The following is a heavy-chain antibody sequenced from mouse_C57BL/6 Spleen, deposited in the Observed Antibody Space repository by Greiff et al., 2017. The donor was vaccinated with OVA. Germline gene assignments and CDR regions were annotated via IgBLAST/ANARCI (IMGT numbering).Heavy chain of an antibody. CDR3: AREGDYDWSCSLAY. V-gene: IGHV1-61*01. D-gene: IGHD2-4*01. CDR2: IYPSDGHT. J-gene: IGHJ4*01. CDR1: GYTFTTSC. Sequence: QVQLKQPVAELVRPGSSVKLSCTASGYTFTTSCMHWVKQRPEQGLEWIGNIYPSDGHTHYTHKFQDKATLTVDTSSNTAYMQLSSLTSDDSAVYYCAREGDYDWSCSLAYWGQGTLVTVS.